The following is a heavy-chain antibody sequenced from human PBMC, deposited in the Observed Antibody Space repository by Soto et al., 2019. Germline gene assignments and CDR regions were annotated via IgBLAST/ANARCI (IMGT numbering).Heavy chain of an antibody. CDR1: GFTFRSHS. CDR2: ISTNGNVK. V-gene: IGHV3-30*18. CDR3: AKAFGHDLWFFDF. Sequence: QVQLVESGGGVVQPGRSLTLSCTASGFTFRSHSVHWVRQAPGKGLEWLAGISTNGNVKYYADSVKGRFTTSRDNSENTLYLQMNSLRAEDTAVYYCAKAFGHDLWFFDFGGQGALVAVSS. J-gene: IGHJ4*02. D-gene: IGHD3-3*01.